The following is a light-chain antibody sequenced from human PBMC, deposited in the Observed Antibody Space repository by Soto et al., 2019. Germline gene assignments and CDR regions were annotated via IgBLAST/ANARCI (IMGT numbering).Light chain of an antibody. CDR2: DAS. CDR1: QSIGSW. Sequence: DLQMTQSPSSVSASVGDRVTITCRSSQSIGSWFASYQQKPWKATNLLIYDASKLHSGVQSRFSGSGSGTDFSLTSSSLQPEDFATYYCQQANSCPHTFGGRNKVAI. CDR3: QQANSCPHT. V-gene: IGKV1-12*01. J-gene: IGKJ4*01.